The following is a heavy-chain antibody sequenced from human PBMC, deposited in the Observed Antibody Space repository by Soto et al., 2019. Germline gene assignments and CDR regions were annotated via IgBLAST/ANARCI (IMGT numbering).Heavy chain of an antibody. D-gene: IGHD3-10*01. J-gene: IGHJ5*02. V-gene: IGHV4-59*08. Sequence: SETLSLTCTVSGASISSFYWSWIRQPPGKGLGWIGYIYYSGSTNYNPSLKSRVTISVDTSKNQFSLKLSSVTAADTAVYYCVRHPLFNWFDPWGQGTLVTVSS. CDR2: IYYSGST. CDR3: VRHPLFNWFDP. CDR1: GASISSFY.